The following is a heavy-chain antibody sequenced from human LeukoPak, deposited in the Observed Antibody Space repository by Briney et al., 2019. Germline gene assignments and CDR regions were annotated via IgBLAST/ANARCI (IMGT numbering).Heavy chain of an antibody. V-gene: IGHV4-4*07. D-gene: IGHD3-3*01. CDR2: IYTSGST. CDR1: GGSISSHY. Sequence: SETLSLTCTVSGGSISSHYWSWIRQSAGKGLEWIGRIYTSGSTNYNPSLKSRVTMSVDMSKNQFSLKLSSVTAADTAVYSCARTPLQRFLEWLHDDVFDIWGQGTMVTVSS. J-gene: IGHJ3*02. CDR3: ARTPLQRFLEWLHDDVFDI.